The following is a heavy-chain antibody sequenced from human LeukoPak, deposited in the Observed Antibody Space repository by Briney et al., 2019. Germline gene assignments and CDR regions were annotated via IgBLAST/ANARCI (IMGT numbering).Heavy chain of an antibody. CDR3: ARDSCSGGSCYSFRNWFDP. V-gene: IGHV3-33*01. J-gene: IGHJ5*02. Sequence: PGGSLRLSCAASGFTFSSYGMHWVRQAPGKGLEWVAVIWYDGSNKYYADSVKGRFTISRDNSKNTLYLQMNSLRAEDTAVYYCARDSCSGGSCYSFRNWFDPWGQGTLVTVSS. D-gene: IGHD2-15*01. CDR1: GFTFSSYG. CDR2: IWYDGSNK.